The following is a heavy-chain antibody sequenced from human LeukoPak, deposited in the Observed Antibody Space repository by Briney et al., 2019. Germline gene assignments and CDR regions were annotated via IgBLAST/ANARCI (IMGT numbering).Heavy chain of an antibody. CDR2: VNQDGSGK. J-gene: IGHJ4*02. D-gene: IGHD3-22*01. CDR1: EFTFSTYC. V-gene: IGHV3-7*01. Sequence: GGSLRLSCAASEFTFSTYCMSWVCQAPGKGLEWVANVNQDGSGKYYVDSVKGRFTISRDNAKHSLYLQMNSLRAEDTAVYYCAREERAYYYDSSGYPDYWGQGTLVTVSS. CDR3: AREERAYYYDSSGYPDY.